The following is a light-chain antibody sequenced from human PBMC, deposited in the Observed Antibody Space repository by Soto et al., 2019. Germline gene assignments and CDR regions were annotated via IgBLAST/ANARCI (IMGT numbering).Light chain of an antibody. Sequence: DIQMTQSPSSLSASVGDRVTITCRASQSISSYLNWYQQKPGKAPKLLIYAASSLQSGVPSRFSGSGSGTEFTLTISSLQPEDVAVYYCQQYLGTPGTFGPGTKVDIK. CDR3: QQYLGTPGT. CDR1: QSISSY. CDR2: AAS. V-gene: IGKV1-39*01. J-gene: IGKJ3*01.